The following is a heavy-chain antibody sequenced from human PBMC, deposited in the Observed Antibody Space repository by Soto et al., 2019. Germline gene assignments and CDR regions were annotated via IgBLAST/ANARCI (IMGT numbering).Heavy chain of an antibody. Sequence: SETLSLTCTVSGGSISSYYWSWIRQPAGKGLEWIGRIYTSGSTNYNPSLKSRVTMSVDTSKNQFSLKLSSVTAADTAVYYCARDVSRVATGYDYYGMDVWGQGTTVTVYS. V-gene: IGHV4-4*07. D-gene: IGHD5-12*01. J-gene: IGHJ6*02. CDR3: ARDVSRVATGYDYYGMDV. CDR1: GGSISSYY. CDR2: IYTSGST.